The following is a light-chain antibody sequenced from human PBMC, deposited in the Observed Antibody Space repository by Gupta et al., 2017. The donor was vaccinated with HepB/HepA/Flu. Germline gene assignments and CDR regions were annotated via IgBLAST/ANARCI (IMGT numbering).Light chain of an antibody. Sequence: DIQLTQSPSFLSASVGDRVTITCRASQDVSNFLAWYRQKPGQAPKLLIYAASTLESGVPSRFSGSGSGTEFTLTISGLQPEDLATYYCQQMSAYPKTFGQGTKVEIK. CDR1: QDVSNF. CDR3: QQMSAYPKT. V-gene: IGKV1-9*01. J-gene: IGKJ1*01. CDR2: AAS.